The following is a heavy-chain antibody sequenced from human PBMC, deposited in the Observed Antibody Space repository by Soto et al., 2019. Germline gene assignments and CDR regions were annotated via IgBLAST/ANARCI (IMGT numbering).Heavy chain of an antibody. J-gene: IGHJ4*02. V-gene: IGHV1-69*08. D-gene: IGHD6-13*01. CDR1: GGTFSSYT. CDR2: IIPILGIA. CDR3: AREGVQIAAAGPQGFDY. Sequence: QVQLVQSGAEVKKPGSSVKVSCKASGGTFSSYTISWVRQAPGQGLEWMGRIIPILGIANYAQKFQGRVTITADKSTSTAYMELSSLRSEDTAVYYCAREGVQIAAAGPQGFDYWGQGTLVTVSS.